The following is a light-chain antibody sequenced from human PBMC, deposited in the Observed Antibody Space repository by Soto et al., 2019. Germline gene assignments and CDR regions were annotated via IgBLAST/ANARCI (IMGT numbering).Light chain of an antibody. J-gene: IGKJ1*01. CDR1: QSISSY. V-gene: IGKV1-5*01. CDR3: QQYNSYPWT. CDR2: AAS. Sequence: DIQMTQSPSTLSASVGDTVTVTCRASQSISSYLNWYQQKPGKAPKLLIYAASSLQSGVPSRFSGSGSGTDFTLTISSLQPDDFATYYCQQYNSYPWTFGQGTKVDI.